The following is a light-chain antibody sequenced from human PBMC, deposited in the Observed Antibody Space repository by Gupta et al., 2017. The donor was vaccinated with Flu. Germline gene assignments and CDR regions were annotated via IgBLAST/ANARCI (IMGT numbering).Light chain of an antibody. CDR3: QQSDSTPWT. CDR1: QSISSY. CDR2: AAS. Sequence: DIQMTQSPSSLSASVGDRVTITFRASQSISSYLNWYQQKPGKAPKLLIYAASSLKSGVPSRFSGSGSGTDFTLTISRLQPEDFATYYCQQSDSTPWTFGQGTKVEIK. V-gene: IGKV1-39*01. J-gene: IGKJ1*01.